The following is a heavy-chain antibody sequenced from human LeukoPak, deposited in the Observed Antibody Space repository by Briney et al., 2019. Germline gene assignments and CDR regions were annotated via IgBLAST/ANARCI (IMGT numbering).Heavy chain of an antibody. CDR2: ISGSGDST. CDR3: AKDRSDSSTWYAGSH. Sequence: GGSLRLSCVASGFLFTNYAMSWVRQAPGKGLEWVSGISGSGDSTYYADSVKGRFTISSDNSKNTLYLQMNSLRAEDTAVYYCAKDRSDSSTWYAGSHWGQGTLVTVSS. V-gene: IGHV3-23*01. J-gene: IGHJ4*02. D-gene: IGHD6-13*01. CDR1: GFLFTNYA.